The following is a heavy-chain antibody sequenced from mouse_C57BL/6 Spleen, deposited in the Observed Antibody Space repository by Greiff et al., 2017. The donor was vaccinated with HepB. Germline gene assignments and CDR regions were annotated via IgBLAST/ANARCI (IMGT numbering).Heavy chain of an antibody. CDR2: ISSGSSTI. V-gene: IGHV5-17*01. CDR3: ARGITTVKGYFDY. D-gene: IGHD1-1*01. J-gene: IGHJ2*01. Sequence: EVHLVESGGGLVKPGGSLKLSCAASGFTFSDYGMHWVRQAPEKGLEWVAYISSGSSTIYYADTVKGRFTISRDNAKNTLFLQMTSLRSEDTAMYYCARGITTVKGYFDYWGQGTTLTVSS. CDR1: GFTFSDYG.